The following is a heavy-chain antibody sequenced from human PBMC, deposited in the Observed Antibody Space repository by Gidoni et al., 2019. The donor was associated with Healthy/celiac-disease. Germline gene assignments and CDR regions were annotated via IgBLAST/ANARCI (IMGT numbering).Heavy chain of an antibody. V-gene: IGHV3-23*01. CDR2: ISGSGGST. CDR3: EKDGEAVVGATNFDY. Sequence: VQLLASGGGLVQPRVSLRLSSSASGFTFSSYAMSWVRQAPGKGLEWGSAISGSGGSTYYADYVKGRFTISRDNSKNTLYLQMNSLRAEDTAVYYCEKDGEAVVGATNFDYWGQGTLVTVSS. J-gene: IGHJ4*02. D-gene: IGHD1-26*01. CDR1: GFTFSSYA.